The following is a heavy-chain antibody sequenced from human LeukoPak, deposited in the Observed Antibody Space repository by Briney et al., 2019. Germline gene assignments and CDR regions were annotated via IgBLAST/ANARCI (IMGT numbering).Heavy chain of an antibody. CDR2: IYDSGST. V-gene: IGHV4-39*01. CDR3: ARFSHAVAGN. CDR1: GGSIRSSYYY. J-gene: IGHJ4*02. D-gene: IGHD6-19*01. Sequence: SETLSLTCTVSGGSIRSSYYYWGWIRQPPGKGLEWIGSIYDSGSTYYNPSLKSRVTISVDTSKNQFSLKLSSVTAADTAVYYCARFSHAVAGNWGQGTLVTVSS.